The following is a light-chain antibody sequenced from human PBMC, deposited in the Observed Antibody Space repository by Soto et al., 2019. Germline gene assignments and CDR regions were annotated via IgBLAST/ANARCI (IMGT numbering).Light chain of an antibody. CDR1: QSVSTY. J-gene: IGKJ5*01. CDR3: QQHSSLIT. CDR2: DTS. Sequence: EIVLTQSPATLSLSPGQRATLSCRASQSVSTYLAWYQQKPGQAPRLFIYDTSKSATGIPARFSGSGSGTDFTLTISSLEPEDFALYYWQQHSSLITFGQGTRLEIK. V-gene: IGKV3-11*01.